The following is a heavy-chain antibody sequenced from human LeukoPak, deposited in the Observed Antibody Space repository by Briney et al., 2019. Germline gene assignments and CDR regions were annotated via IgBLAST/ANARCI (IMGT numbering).Heavy chain of an antibody. CDR2: ISGSGDLT. J-gene: IGHJ3*02. Sequence: GGSLRLSCAASGFTFSSYSMSWVRQAPGKGLEWVSAISGSGDLTHYADSVKGRFTISRDSSKNTLYLQMNSLRAEDTAVYYCAKHTAFGGWSDAFDIWGQGTMVTVSS. CDR3: AKHTAFGGWSDAFDI. D-gene: IGHD6-19*01. CDR1: GFTFSSYS. V-gene: IGHV3-23*01.